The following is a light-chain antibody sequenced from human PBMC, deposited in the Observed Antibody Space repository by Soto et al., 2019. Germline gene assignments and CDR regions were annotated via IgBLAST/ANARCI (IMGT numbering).Light chain of an antibody. CDR2: KTS. CDR1: QSINSW. CDR3: QQYNNSPWT. Sequence: DIQMTQSPSTLSASVGDRVTITCRASQSINSWLAWYQQKPGKAPKLLIYKTSSLESGVLSRFSGSGSGTEFTLTISSLQPDDFATYYCQQYNNSPWTFGQGTKVEIK. V-gene: IGKV1-5*03. J-gene: IGKJ1*01.